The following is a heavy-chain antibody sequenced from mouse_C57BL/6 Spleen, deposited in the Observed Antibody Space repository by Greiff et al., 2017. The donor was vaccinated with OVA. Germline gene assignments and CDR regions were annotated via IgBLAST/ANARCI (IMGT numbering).Heavy chain of an antibody. CDR3: TRGDDYEYYFDY. CDR2: IDPETGGT. D-gene: IGHD2-4*01. CDR1: GYTFTDYE. Sequence: QVQLKESGAELVRPGASVTLSCKASGYTFTDYEMHWVKQTPVHGLEWIGAIDPETGGTAYNQKFKGKAILTADKSSSTAYMELRSLTSEDSAVYYCTRGDDYEYYFDYWGQGTTLTVSS. J-gene: IGHJ2*01. V-gene: IGHV1-15*01.